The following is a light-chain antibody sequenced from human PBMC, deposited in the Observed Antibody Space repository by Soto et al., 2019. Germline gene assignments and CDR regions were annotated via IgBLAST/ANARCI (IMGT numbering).Light chain of an antibody. J-gene: IGKJ2*01. CDR1: QSINSE. CDR2: GAS. CDR3: QQGHNWPLT. V-gene: IGKV3-15*01. Sequence: EIVMTQSPATLSLSPGERAALSCRASQSINSELAWYQQKPGQPPRLLIYGASTRDTGVPASFTGSESGSEFTLTISGLQSEDFAVYYCQQGHNWPLTFGQGTRLEI.